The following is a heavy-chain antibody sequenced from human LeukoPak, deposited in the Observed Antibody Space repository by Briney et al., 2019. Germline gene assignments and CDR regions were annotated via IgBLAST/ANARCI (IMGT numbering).Heavy chain of an antibody. CDR2: IYHSGTT. Sequence: SETLSLTCAVSGGSIGDSYWWTWVRQPPGKGLEWIGEIYHSGTTNYNPSLKGRVTISLDKSKNQFSLKLSSMTAADTAVYYCARDVPGSGVNLGFWGQGTLVTVSS. J-gene: IGHJ4*02. CDR1: GGSIGDSYW. D-gene: IGHD3-10*01. CDR3: ARDVPGSGVNLGF. V-gene: IGHV4-4*02.